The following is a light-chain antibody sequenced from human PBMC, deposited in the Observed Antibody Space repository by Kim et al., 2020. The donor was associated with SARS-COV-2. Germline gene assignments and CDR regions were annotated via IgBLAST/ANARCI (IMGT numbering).Light chain of an antibody. CDR2: GKN. CDR3: NSRDSSGNHLVV. V-gene: IGLV3-19*01. J-gene: IGLJ2*01. Sequence: SSELTQDPAVSVALGQTVRIKCQGDSLRSYYASWYQQKPGQAPVLVIYGKNNRPSGIPDRFSGSSSGNTASLTITGAQAEDEADYYCNSRDSSGNHLVVFGGGTQLTVL. CDR1: SLRSYY.